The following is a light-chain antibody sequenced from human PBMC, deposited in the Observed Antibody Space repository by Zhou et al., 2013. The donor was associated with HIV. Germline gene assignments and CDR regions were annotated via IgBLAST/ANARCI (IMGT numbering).Light chain of an antibody. CDR2: AAS. V-gene: IGKV1-39*01. Sequence: DIQMTQSPSSLSASLGDRVIIACRASQSISSYLNWYQQKPGKAPKLLIYAASSLQSGVPSRFTGSGSGTDFTLTISTLQPEDFATYYCHQFNSYPLTFGGGTKVEIK. CDR1: QSISSY. J-gene: IGKJ4*01. CDR3: HQFNSYPLT.